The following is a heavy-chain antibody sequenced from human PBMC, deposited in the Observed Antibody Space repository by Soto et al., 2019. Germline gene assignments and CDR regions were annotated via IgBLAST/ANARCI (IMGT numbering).Heavy chain of an antibody. CDR3: ARELNPSAVDV. Sequence: PGGSLRLSCAASGFYFSEYAMHWCRQAPGKGLEWVADIWYDGGVRYYADSVKGRFTVSRDNPKSILYLQMNSLRADDTAVYYCARELNPSAVDVWGQGTTVTVSS. V-gene: IGHV3-33*01. CDR2: IWYDGGVR. J-gene: IGHJ6*02. CDR1: GFYFSEYA. D-gene: IGHD2-2*01.